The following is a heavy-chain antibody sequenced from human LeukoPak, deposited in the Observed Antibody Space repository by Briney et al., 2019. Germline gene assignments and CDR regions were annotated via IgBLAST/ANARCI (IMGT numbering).Heavy chain of an antibody. D-gene: IGHD6-19*01. Sequence: GGSLRLSCTASGFTFGDYAMSWFRQAPGKGLEWVCFIRSKAYGGTTEYAASVKGRFTISRDDSKSIAYLQMNSLKTEDTAVYYCTRGPYSSGWYEEGYWGQGTLVTVSS. J-gene: IGHJ4*02. CDR2: IRSKAYGGTT. V-gene: IGHV3-49*03. CDR1: GFTFGDYA. CDR3: TRGPYSSGWYEEGY.